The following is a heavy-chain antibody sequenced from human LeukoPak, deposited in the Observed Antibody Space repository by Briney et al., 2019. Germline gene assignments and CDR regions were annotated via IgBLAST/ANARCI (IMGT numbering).Heavy chain of an antibody. V-gene: IGHV1-2*04. CDR1: GYTFTGYY. CDR3: ARSSVRGYYPTPGAFDI. Sequence: GASVKVSCKASGYTFTGYYMHWVRQAPGQGLEWMGWVNPNSGGTNYAQKFQGWVTMTRDTSISTAYMELSRLRSDDTAVYYCARSSVRGYYPTPGAFDIWGQGTMVTVSS. D-gene: IGHD3-22*01. J-gene: IGHJ3*02. CDR2: VNPNSGGT.